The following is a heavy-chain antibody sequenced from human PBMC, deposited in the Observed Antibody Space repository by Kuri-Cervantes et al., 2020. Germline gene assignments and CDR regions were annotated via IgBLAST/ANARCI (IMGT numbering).Heavy chain of an antibody. J-gene: IGHJ6*02. CDR3: ARHSSRWGMDV. D-gene: IGHD6-13*01. Sequence: GESLKISCAASGFTVSSNYMSWVRQAPGKGLEWVSLIYSGGSTYYADSVKGRFTISRDNSKNTLYLQMNSLRAEDTAVYYCARHSSRWGMDVWGQGTTVTVSS. CDR1: GFTVSSNY. CDR2: IYSGGST. V-gene: IGHV3-66*04.